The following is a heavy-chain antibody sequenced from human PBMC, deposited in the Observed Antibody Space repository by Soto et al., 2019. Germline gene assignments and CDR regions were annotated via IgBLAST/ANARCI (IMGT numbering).Heavy chain of an antibody. D-gene: IGHD2-2*01. J-gene: IGHJ4*02. CDR1: GGSFSGYY. Sequence: SETLSLTCAVYGGSFSGYYWSWIRQPPGKGLEWIGEINHSGSTYYNPSLKSRVTISVDTSKNQFSLKLSSVTAADTAVDYCARGLDGGDIVEVPAAINFDYWGQGTLVTVSS. CDR3: ARGLDGGDIVEVPAAINFDY. V-gene: IGHV4-34*01. CDR2: INHSGST.